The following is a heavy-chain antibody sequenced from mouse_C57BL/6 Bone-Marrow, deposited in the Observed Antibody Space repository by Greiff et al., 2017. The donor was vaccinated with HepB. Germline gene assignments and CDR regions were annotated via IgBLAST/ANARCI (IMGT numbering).Heavy chain of an antibody. CDR2: IDPSDSET. D-gene: IGHD2-5*01. Sequence: VQLQQPGAELVRPGSSVKLSCKASGYTFTSYWMHWVKQRPIQGLEWIGNIDPSDSETHYNQKFKDKATLTVDKSSSTAYMQLSSLTSEDSAVYYCARYSNLRGDYAMDYWGQGTSVTVSS. V-gene: IGHV1-52*01. CDR3: ARYSNLRGDYAMDY. CDR1: GYTFTSYW. J-gene: IGHJ4*01.